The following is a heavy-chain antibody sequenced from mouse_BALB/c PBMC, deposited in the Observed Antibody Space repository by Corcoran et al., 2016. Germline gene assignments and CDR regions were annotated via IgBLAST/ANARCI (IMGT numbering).Heavy chain of an antibody. CDR1: GFSLSTSGMG. V-gene: IGHV8-12*01. J-gene: IGHJ1*01. CDR2: IYWDDDK. CDR3: ARRKGYFDV. Sequence: QVTLKESGPGILQPSQTLSLTCSFSGFSLSTSGMGVSWIRQPSGKGLEWLAHIYWDDDKRYNPSLKSRLTISKDTSSNQVFLKITSVDTADTATSYCARRKGYFDVWGAGTTVTVSS.